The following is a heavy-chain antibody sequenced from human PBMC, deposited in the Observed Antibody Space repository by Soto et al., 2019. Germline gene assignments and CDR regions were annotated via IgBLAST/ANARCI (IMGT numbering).Heavy chain of an antibody. D-gene: IGHD3-16*02. J-gene: IGHJ3*02. CDR2: ISGSGGST. V-gene: IGHV3-23*01. Sequence: GGSLRLSCAASGFTFSSYAMSWVRQAPGKGLEWVSAISGSGGSTYYADSVKGRFTISRDNSKNTLYLQMNSLRAEDTAVYYCAKRMITFGGVIVDAFDIWGQGTMVTVSS. CDR1: GFTFSSYA. CDR3: AKRMITFGGVIVDAFDI.